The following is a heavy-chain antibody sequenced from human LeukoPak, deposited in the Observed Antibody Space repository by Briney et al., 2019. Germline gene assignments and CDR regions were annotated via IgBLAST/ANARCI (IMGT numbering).Heavy chain of an antibody. Sequence: PSETLSLTCTVSGGSISSYYWSWIRQPAGKGLEWIGRIYTSGSTNYNPSLKSRVTMSVDTSKNQFSLKLSSVTAADTAVYYCARDRGPPTYTYVFDIWGQGTMVTVSS. CDR1: GGSISSYY. CDR3: ARDRGPPTYTYVFDI. V-gene: IGHV4-4*07. J-gene: IGHJ3*02. D-gene: IGHD1-1*01. CDR2: IYTSGST.